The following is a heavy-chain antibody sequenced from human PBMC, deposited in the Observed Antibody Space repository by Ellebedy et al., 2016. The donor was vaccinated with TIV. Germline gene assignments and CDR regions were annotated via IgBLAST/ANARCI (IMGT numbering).Heavy chain of an antibody. D-gene: IGHD3-9*01. Sequence: PGGSLRLSCAASGFTFGSYAMSWVRQAPGKGLEWVSAISGSGGSTYYADSVKGRFTISRDNSKNTLYLQMNSLRAEDTAVYYCAKVRELYFDWFDFDYWGQGTLVTVSS. V-gene: IGHV3-23*01. CDR3: AKVRELYFDWFDFDY. CDR2: ISGSGGST. CDR1: GFTFGSYA. J-gene: IGHJ4*02.